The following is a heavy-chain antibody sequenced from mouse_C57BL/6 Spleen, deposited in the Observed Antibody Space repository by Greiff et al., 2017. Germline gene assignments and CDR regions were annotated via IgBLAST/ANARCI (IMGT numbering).Heavy chain of an antibody. CDR1: GYTFTSYW. V-gene: IGHV1-64*01. CDR3: ARGIYDGYTWFAY. J-gene: IGHJ3*01. D-gene: IGHD2-3*01. Sequence: VKLQQPGAELVKPGASVKLSCKASGYTFTSYWMHWVKQRPGQGLEWIGMIHPNSGSTNYNEKFKSKATLTVDKSSSTAYMQLSSLTSEDSAVYYCARGIYDGYTWFAYWGQGTLVTVSA. CDR2: IHPNSGST.